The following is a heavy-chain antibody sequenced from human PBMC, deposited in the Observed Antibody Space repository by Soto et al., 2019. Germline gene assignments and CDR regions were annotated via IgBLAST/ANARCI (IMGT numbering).Heavy chain of an antibody. Sequence: SSETLSLTCAVYGGSFSGYYWSWIRQPPGKGLEWIGEINHSGRTNYNPSLKSRVTISVDTSKNQFSLELSSVTAADTAVYYCARGMNDFWSGYYNSYATRGIDYWGQGTLVTVSS. CDR1: GGSFSGYY. V-gene: IGHV4-34*01. J-gene: IGHJ4*02. D-gene: IGHD3-3*01. CDR2: INHSGRT. CDR3: ARGMNDFWSGYYNSYATRGIDY.